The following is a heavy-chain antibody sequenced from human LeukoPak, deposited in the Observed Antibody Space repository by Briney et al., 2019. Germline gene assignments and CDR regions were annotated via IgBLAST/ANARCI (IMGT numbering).Heavy chain of an antibody. J-gene: IGHJ4*02. V-gene: IGHV3-30-3*01. CDR3: ARAFYGSGSYAKAHDY. D-gene: IGHD3-10*01. Sequence: GRSLRLSCAASGFTFSNYAMHWVRQAPGKGLEWVAVISYDGSNKYYADSVKGRFTISRDNSENTLYLQMNSLGAEDTALYYCARAFYGSGSYAKAHDYWGQGTLVTVSS. CDR2: ISYDGSNK. CDR1: GFTFSNYA.